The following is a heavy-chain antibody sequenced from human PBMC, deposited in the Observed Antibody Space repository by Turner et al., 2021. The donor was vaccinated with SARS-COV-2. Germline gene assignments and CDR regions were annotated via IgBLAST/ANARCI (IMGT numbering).Heavy chain of an antibody. CDR3: ARATFDH. Sequence: EVQLVESGGGSVQPGGSLRLSCVASGFTFKSYEMHWVRQAPGKGLEWISSISSTGNTIFYADSVRGRLTLSRDNANDSLSLQMDSPRAEDTAIYYCARATFDHWGLGTLITVSS. CDR2: ISSTGNTI. V-gene: IGHV3-48*03. CDR1: GFTFKSYE. J-gene: IGHJ4*02.